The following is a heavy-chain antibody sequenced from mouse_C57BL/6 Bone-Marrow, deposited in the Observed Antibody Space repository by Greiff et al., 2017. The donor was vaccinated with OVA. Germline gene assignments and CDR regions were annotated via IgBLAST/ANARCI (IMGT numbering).Heavy chain of an antibody. CDR3: ANYYGSSYYFDD. V-gene: IGHV1-55*01. CDR1: GYTFTSYW. Sequence: QVQLQQPGAELVKPGASVKMSCKASGYTFTSYWITWVKQRPGQGLEWIGDIYPGSGSTNYNEKFKSKATLTVDTSSSTAYMQLSSLTSEDSAVYYCANYYGSSYYFDDWGQGTTLTVSS. D-gene: IGHD1-1*01. J-gene: IGHJ2*01. CDR2: IYPGSGST.